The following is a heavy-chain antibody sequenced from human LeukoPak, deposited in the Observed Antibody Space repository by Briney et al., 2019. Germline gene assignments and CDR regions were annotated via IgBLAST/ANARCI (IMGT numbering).Heavy chain of an antibody. CDR3: ARGGAEVGAFDY. V-gene: IGHV4-30-4*01. Sequence: SQTLSLTCTVSGGSISSGDYYWSWIRQPPGKGLEWIGSIYHSGSTNYNPSLKSRVTMSVDTSKNQFSLKLSSVTAADTAVYYCARGGAEVGAFDYWGQGTLVTVSS. J-gene: IGHJ4*02. CDR1: GGSISSGDYY. D-gene: IGHD1-26*01. CDR2: IYHSGST.